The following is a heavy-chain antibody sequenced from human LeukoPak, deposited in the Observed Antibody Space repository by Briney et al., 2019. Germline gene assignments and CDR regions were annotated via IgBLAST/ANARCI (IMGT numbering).Heavy chain of an antibody. Sequence: PRASVKVSCKASGYTFTGYYMHWVRQAPRQGHELMGWINPNSGGTNYAQKFQGRITMTRDTSISTAYMELSRLRSDDTAVYYCARRGYSYAQSWFDPWGQGTLVTVSS. V-gene: IGHV1-2*02. CDR3: ARRGYSYAQSWFDP. CDR1: GYTFTGYY. D-gene: IGHD5-18*01. J-gene: IGHJ5*02. CDR2: INPNSGGT.